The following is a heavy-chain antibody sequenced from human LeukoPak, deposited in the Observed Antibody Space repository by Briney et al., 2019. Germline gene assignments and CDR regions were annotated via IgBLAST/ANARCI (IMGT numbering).Heavy chain of an antibody. CDR3: ALEGRATYDAFDI. J-gene: IGHJ3*02. D-gene: IGHD1-26*01. CDR2: IYTSGST. Sequence: SETLSLTCSVSGGSISSGSYYWSWIRQPAGKGLEWIGRIYTSGSTNYNPSLKSRVTISVDTSKNQFSLKLSSVTAADTAVYYCALEGRATYDAFDIWGQGTMVTVSS. CDR1: GGSISSGSYY. V-gene: IGHV4-61*02.